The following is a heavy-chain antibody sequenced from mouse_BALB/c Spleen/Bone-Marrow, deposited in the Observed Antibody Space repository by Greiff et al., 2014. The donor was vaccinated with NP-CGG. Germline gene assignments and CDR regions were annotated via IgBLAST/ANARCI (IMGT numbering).Heavy chain of an antibody. J-gene: IGHJ3*01. D-gene: IGHD3-3*01. V-gene: IGHV1-4*02. CDR1: GYTFTSYT. CDR3: ARGGTARAAWFAY. Sequence: QVQLQQSAAELARPGASVKMSCKASGYTFTSYTMHWIKQRPGQGLEWIGCINPSSAYTEYNQKFKDKTTLTADTSSSTAYMQLSSLTSEDSAVYYCARGGTARAAWFAYWGQGTLVTVSA. CDR2: INPSSAYT.